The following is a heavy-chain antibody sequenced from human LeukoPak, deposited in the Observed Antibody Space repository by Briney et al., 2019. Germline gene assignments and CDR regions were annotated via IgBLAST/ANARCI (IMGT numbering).Heavy chain of an antibody. CDR3: AKGGDILTGYYLYWYFDL. D-gene: IGHD3-9*01. CDR2: ISRSGSST. V-gene: IGHV3-23*01. CDR1: GFTFSAYA. J-gene: IGHJ2*01. Sequence: GESLRLSCAASGFTFSAYAMSWVRQAPGKGLEWVSAISRSGSSTDYADSVKGRFTISRDNSKNTLYLQMNSLRPEDTAVYYCAKGGDILTGYYLYWYFDLWGRGTLVTVSS.